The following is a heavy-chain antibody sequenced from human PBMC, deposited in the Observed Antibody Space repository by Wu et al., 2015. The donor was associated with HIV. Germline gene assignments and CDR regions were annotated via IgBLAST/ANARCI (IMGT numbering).Heavy chain of an antibody. V-gene: IGHV1-18*01. CDR1: GYTFTSYG. CDR2: ISAYNGNT. D-gene: IGHD6-13*01. Sequence: QVQLVQSGAEVKKPGASVKVSCKASGYTFTSYGISWVRQAPGQGLEWMGWISAYNGNTNYAQKLQGRVTMTTDTSTSTAYMELRSLRSDDTAVYYXARGGTTYSSSSQRYYYYYMDVWGKGTTVTVSS. CDR3: ARGGTTYSSSSQRYYYYYMDV. J-gene: IGHJ6*03.